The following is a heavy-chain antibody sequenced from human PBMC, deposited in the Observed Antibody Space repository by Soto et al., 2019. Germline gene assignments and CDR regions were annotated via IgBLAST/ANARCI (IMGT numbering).Heavy chain of an antibody. J-gene: IGHJ3*02. V-gene: IGHV6-1*01. CDR3: ARQEQQLVRSSLHDAFDI. CDR1: GDSVSSNSAA. D-gene: IGHD6-13*01. CDR2: TYYRSKWYN. Sequence: SQTLSLTCAISGDSVSSNSAAWNWIRQSPSRGLEWLGRTYYRSKWYNDYAVSVKSRVTISVDTSKNQFSLKLSSVTAADTAVYYCARQEQQLVRSSLHDAFDIWGQGTTVTVSS.